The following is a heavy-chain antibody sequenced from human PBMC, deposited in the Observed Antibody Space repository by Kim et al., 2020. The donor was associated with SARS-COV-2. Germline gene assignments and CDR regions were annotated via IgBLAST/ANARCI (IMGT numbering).Heavy chain of an antibody. J-gene: IGHJ4*02. Sequence: GGSLRLSCAASGFSISSYALTWVRQAPGKVPEWVSTICVSDSRTHYVDSVKGRFTISRDNSKSTLWLEMNSLRADDTAIYYCAKGGRNSCYSRLEYWGQGALVTVSS. D-gene: IGHD2-15*01. CDR3: AKGGRNSCYSRLEY. CDR2: ICVSDSRT. V-gene: IGHV3-23*01. CDR1: GFSISSYA.